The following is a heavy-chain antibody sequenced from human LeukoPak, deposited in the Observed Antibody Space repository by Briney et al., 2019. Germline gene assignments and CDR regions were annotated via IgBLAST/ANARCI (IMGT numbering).Heavy chain of an antibody. CDR3: ARESRGYSYGRVVDY. CDR2: INHSGST. J-gene: IGHJ4*02. Sequence: SETLSLTCAVYGGSFSGYYWSWIRQPPGKGLEWIGEINHSGSTNYNPSLKSRVTISVDTSKNQFSLKLSSVTAADTAVYYCARESRGYSYGRVVDYWGQGTLVTVSS. V-gene: IGHV4-34*01. CDR1: GGSFSGYY. D-gene: IGHD5-18*01.